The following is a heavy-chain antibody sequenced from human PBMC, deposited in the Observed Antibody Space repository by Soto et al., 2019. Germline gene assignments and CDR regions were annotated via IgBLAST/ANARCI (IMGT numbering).Heavy chain of an antibody. Sequence: QVQLVESGGGVVQPGRSLRLSCAASGFTFSSYAMHWVRQAPGKGLEWVAVISYDGSNKYYADSVKGRFTISRDNSKNTLYLQMNSLRAEDTAVYYCARVNCLGGTMDCYYYYGMDVWGQGTTVTVSS. D-gene: IGHD3-16*01. V-gene: IGHV3-30-3*01. CDR2: ISYDGSNK. CDR1: GFTFSSYA. J-gene: IGHJ6*02. CDR3: ARVNCLGGTMDCYYYYGMDV.